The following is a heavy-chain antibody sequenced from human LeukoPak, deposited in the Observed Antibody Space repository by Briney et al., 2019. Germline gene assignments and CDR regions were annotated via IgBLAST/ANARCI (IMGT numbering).Heavy chain of an antibody. CDR3: ARDLGTLGTALTETTLGGSFDY. V-gene: IGHV3-33*08. CDR2: IWYDGNNK. J-gene: IGHJ4*02. D-gene: IGHD1-20*01. CDR1: GFTFSSNA. Sequence: GGSLRLSCSASGFTFSSNAMHWVRQAPGKGLEWLAIIWYDGNNKYYADSVKGRFTISRDNSKNTLYLQMNSLRADDGAVYYCARDLGTLGTALTETTLGGSFDYWGQGTLVTVSS.